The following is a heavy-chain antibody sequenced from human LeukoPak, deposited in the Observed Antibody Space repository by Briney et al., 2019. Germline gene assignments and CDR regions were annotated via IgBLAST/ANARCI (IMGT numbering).Heavy chain of an antibody. V-gene: IGHV1-18*01. D-gene: IGHD3-16*02. CDR2: ISAYNGNT. CDR1: GYTFNNYG. CDR3: ARIMITFGGLIVIPRFFDY. J-gene: IGHJ4*02. Sequence: ASVKVSCKASGYTFNNYGFTRVRQAPRQGLEWMGWISAYNGNTNYAQKLQGRVTMTTDTSTSTAYKELRSLRSDDTAVYYCARIMITFGGLIVIPRFFDYWGQGTLVTVSS.